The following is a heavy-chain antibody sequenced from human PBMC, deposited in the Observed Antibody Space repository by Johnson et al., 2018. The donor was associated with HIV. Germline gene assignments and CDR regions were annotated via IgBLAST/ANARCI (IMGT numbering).Heavy chain of an antibody. CDR1: GFTFSSYA. Sequence: QVQLVESGGGVVQPERSLRLSCSASGFTFSSYAMHWVRQAPGKGLEWVAVISYDGSNKYYADSVTGRFTISRDNSKKTLYQQMNSLRAEDTAVYYCAREPPVEMATHDAFDIWGQGTMVTVSS. CDR2: ISYDGSNK. J-gene: IGHJ3*02. CDR3: AREPPVEMATHDAFDI. V-gene: IGHV3-30-3*01. D-gene: IGHD5-24*01.